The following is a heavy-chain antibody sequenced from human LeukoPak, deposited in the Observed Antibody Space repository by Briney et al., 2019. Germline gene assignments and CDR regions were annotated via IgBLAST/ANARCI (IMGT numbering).Heavy chain of an antibody. Sequence: ASVKVSCKASGYTFTSYGISWVRQAPGQGLEWMGIINPSGGSTSYAQKFQGRVTMTRDTSISTAYMELSRLRSDDTAVYYCARGVYYDYVWGSDAFDIWGQGTMVTVSS. CDR1: GYTFTSYG. CDR3: ARGVYYDYVWGSDAFDI. D-gene: IGHD3-16*01. J-gene: IGHJ3*02. V-gene: IGHV1-46*01. CDR2: INPSGGST.